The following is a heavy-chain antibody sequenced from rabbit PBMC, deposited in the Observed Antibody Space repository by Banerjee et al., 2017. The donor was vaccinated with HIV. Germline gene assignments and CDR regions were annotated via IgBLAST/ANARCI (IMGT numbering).Heavy chain of an antibody. J-gene: IGHJ4*01. D-gene: IGHD4-1*01. Sequence: QEQLVESGGGLVQPEGSLTLTCKASGFDFSSSGMCWVRQAPGKGLEWIACINTSSGNTVYATWAKGRFTISRTSSTTVALQMTSLTAADTATYFCARDLAGVIGWNFDLWGPGTLVTVS. CDR3: ARDLAGVIGWNFDL. CDR1: GFDFSSSG. CDR2: INTSSGNT. V-gene: IGHV1S45*01.